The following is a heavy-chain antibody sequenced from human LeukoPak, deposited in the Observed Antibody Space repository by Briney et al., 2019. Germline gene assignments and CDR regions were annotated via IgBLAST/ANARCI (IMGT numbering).Heavy chain of an antibody. CDR1: GGSMTNNTFY. J-gene: IGHJ5*02. CDR3: ARPYYYDSRIDP. CDR2: IYHTGPT. Sequence: SETLSLTCTVSGGSMTNNTFYWGWIRQPPGQGLEWIGSIYHTGPTYYNPSLKSRVTISVDTSKNQLSLKLSSVTAADTAVYYCARPYYYDSRIDPWGQGILVTVSS. D-gene: IGHD3-22*01. V-gene: IGHV4-39*07.